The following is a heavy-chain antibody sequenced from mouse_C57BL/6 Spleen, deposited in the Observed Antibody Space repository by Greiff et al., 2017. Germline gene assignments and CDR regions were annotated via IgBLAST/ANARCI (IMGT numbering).Heavy chain of an antibody. V-gene: IGHV1-43*01. CDR1: GYSFTGYY. Sequence: LQQSGPELVKPGASVKISCKASGYSFTGYYMHWVKQSSEKSLEWIGEINPSTGGTSYNQKFKGKATLTVDKSSSTAYMQLKSLTSEDSAVYYCAEGGYYAMDYWGQGTSVTVSS. CDR3: AEGGYYAMDY. J-gene: IGHJ4*01. CDR2: INPSTGGT.